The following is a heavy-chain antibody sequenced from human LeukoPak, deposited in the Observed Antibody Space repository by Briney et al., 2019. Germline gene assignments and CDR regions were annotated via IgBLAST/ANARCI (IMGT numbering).Heavy chain of an antibody. CDR3: ARRWLQLGIYY. D-gene: IGHD5-24*01. CDR2: IYYSGST. J-gene: IGHJ4*02. Sequence: ASETLSLTCTVSGGSISSYYWSWIRQPPGKGLEWIGYIYYSGSTNYNSSLKSRVTISVDTSKNQFSLKLSSVTAADTAVYYCARRWLQLGIYYWGQGTLVTVSS. V-gene: IGHV4-59*12. CDR1: GGSISSYY.